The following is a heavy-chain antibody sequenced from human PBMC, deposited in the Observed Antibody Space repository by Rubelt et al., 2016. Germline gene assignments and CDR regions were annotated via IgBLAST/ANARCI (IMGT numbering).Heavy chain of an antibody. Sequence: QVQLQESGPGLVKPSQTLSLTCTVSGGSISSGGYYWSWIRQHPGKGLEWIGYIYYSGSTYYNTDLQRRVTIAVDTSKNQFSLKLSSVTAADTAVYYCARDSGSRSFDYWGQGTLVTVSS. D-gene: IGHD7-27*01. V-gene: IGHV4-31*03. CDR3: ARDSGSRSFDY. CDR2: IYYSGST. CDR1: GGSISSGGYY. J-gene: IGHJ4*02.